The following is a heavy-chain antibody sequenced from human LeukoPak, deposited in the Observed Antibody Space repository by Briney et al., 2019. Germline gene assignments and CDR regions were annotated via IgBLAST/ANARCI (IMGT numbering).Heavy chain of an antibody. J-gene: IGHJ4*02. CDR1: GFTFSSYV. CDR2: IGGAGGST. CDR3: AKAVDVVVVAATYYFDF. V-gene: IGHV3-23*01. D-gene: IGHD2-15*01. Sequence: GGSLRLSCEASGFTFSSYVMTWLRQTPGKGLEWVSAIGGAGGSTHYANSVKGRFTISRDNSKNTLYLQMDSLRAEDTAVYYRAKAVDVVVVAATYYFDFWGQGSLVTVAS.